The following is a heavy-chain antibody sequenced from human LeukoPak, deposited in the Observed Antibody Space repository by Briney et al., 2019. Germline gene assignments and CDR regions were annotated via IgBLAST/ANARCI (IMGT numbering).Heavy chain of an antibody. CDR2: ISYDGSNK. CDR1: GFTFSSYG. Sequence: GGSLRLSCAASGFTFSSYGMHWVRQAPGKGLEWVAVISYDGSNKYYADSVKGRFTISRDNYKNTLYLQMNSLRAEDTAVYYCAKDSWALVGANRGNHFDYWGQGTLVTVSS. D-gene: IGHD1-26*01. J-gene: IGHJ4*02. CDR3: AKDSWALVGANRGNHFDY. V-gene: IGHV3-30*18.